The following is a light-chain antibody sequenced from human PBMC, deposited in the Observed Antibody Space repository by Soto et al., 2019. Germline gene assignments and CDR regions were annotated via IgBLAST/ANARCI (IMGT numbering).Light chain of an antibody. V-gene: IGLV2-8*01. CDR2: EVS. Sequence: ALTQPPSAFGSPGQSVTISCTGTSSDVGGYNYVSWYQQHPGKAPKLILYEVSKRPSGVPDRFSGSKSGNTASLTVSGLQAEDEADYYCSSYAGSNNAVFGGGTKLTVL. J-gene: IGLJ2*01. CDR1: SSDVGGYNY. CDR3: SSYAGSNNAV.